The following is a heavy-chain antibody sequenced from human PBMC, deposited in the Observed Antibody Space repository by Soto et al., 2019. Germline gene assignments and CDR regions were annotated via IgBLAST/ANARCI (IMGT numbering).Heavy chain of an antibody. V-gene: IGHV4-59*08. CDR3: ARHVRDSSSWYGSLNY. D-gene: IGHD6-13*01. CDR1: GVSIINYY. Sequence: SETLSLTCTVSGVSIINYYWSLIRQPPGKGLEWIGYIYYSGSTNYNPSLESRVTISVDTSKNQFSLKLSSVTAADKAVYYCARHVRDSSSWYGSLNYWGQGTLVTV. J-gene: IGHJ4*02. CDR2: IYYSGST.